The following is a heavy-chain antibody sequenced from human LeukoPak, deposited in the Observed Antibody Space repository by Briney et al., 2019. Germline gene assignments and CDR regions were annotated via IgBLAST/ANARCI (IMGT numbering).Heavy chain of an antibody. CDR3: ARFGGYSYGYTPGFDY. V-gene: IGHV4-59*01. Sequence: PSETLSLTCTVSGGSITSYYWSWIRQPPGKGLEWLGYIYYSGSTNHNPSLKSRVTISVDSSKNQFSLKLTSVTAADTAVYYCARFGGYSYGYTPGFDYWGQGTLVTVS. J-gene: IGHJ4*02. CDR2: IYYSGST. CDR1: GGSITSYY. D-gene: IGHD5-18*01.